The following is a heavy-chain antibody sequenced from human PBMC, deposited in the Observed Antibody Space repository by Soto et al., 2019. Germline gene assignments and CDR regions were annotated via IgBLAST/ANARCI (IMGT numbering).Heavy chain of an antibody. D-gene: IGHD4-17*01. J-gene: IGHJ6*02. CDR3: ARMTTVTVVSSGMEV. Sequence: QVQLVQSGAEVKKPGSSVKVSCKASGGTFSSYTISWVRQAPGQGLEWMGRIIPILGIANYAQKFQGRVTITADKSTSTAYMELSSLRSEDTAVYYCARMTTVTVVSSGMEVWGQGTTVTVFS. V-gene: IGHV1-69*02. CDR1: GGTFSSYT. CDR2: IIPILGIA.